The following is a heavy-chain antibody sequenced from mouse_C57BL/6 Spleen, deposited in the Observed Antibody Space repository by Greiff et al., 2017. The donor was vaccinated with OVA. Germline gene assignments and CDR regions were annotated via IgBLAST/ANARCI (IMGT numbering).Heavy chain of an antibody. Sequence: QVHLQQPGAELVMPGASVKLSCKASGYTFTSYWMHWVKQRPGQGLEWIGEIDPSDSYTNYNQKFKGKSTLTVDKSSSTAYMQLSSLTSEDSAVYYCARGRLRGYWGQGTTLTVSS. D-gene: IGHD1-1*01. CDR3: ARGRLRGY. CDR2: IDPSDSYT. J-gene: IGHJ2*01. CDR1: GYTFTSYW. V-gene: IGHV1-69*01.